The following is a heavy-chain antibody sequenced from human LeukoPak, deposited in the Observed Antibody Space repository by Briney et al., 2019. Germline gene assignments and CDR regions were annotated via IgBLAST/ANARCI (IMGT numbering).Heavy chain of an antibody. CDR2: IYPDDSDT. CDR3: ANGLIEGALDY. Sequence: PGESLKISCKGSGYSFTSYWIAWVRQMPGKGLEWMGLIYPDDSDTRYSPSFEGQVTISADKSISTADLQWRSLRASDTAMYYCANGLIEGALDYWGQGTLVTVSS. V-gene: IGHV5-51*01. D-gene: IGHD1-26*01. J-gene: IGHJ4*02. CDR1: GYSFTSYW.